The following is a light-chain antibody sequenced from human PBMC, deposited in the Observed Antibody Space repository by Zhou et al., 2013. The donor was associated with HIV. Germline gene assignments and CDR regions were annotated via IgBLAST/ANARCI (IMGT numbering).Light chain of an antibody. CDR3: QQYGSSPWT. Sequence: EIVLTQSPAPCLCLQGKSHPLCRASQSVSSSYLAWYQQKPGQAPRLLIYDASIRPTGIPDRFSGSGSGTDFTLTIARLEPEDFAVYYCQQYGSSPWTFGQGTKVEIK. CDR1: QSVSSSY. CDR2: DAS. J-gene: IGKJ1*01. V-gene: IGKV3-20*01.